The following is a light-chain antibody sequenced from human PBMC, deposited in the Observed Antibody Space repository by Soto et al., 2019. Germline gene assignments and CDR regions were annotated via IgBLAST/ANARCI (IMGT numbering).Light chain of an antibody. CDR1: QTVIHGY. CDR2: GAS. V-gene: IGKV3-20*01. Sequence: IVFRQYPDTLSLSRGEPASLSCRGSQTVIHGYLAWHQQKPGQTPRLLVYGASSRATGIPDRFSGSGSGTDFTLTISRLEPEDFAVYYCQQHGTSPITFGQGTRLEIK. CDR3: QQHGTSPIT. J-gene: IGKJ5*01.